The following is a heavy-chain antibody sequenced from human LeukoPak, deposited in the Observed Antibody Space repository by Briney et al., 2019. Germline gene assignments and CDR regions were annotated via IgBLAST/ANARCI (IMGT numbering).Heavy chain of an antibody. J-gene: IGHJ4*02. Sequence: ASVKVSCKASGYTFTDYYLHWLRQAPGQGLEWMGWMHPNSGGTNYAQNFQGRVTMTRDTSITTAYMELSRLTSDDTAVYYCARVDGIITMRYWGQGTLVTVSS. CDR1: GYTFTDYY. CDR2: MHPNSGGT. V-gene: IGHV1-2*02. D-gene: IGHD3-22*01. CDR3: ARVDGIITMRY.